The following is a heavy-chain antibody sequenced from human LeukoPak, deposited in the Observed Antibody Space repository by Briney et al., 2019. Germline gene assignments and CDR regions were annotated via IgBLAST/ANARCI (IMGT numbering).Heavy chain of an antibody. CDR2: ISGSGGST. Sequence: GGSLRLSCAASGFTFSSYAMSWVRQAPGKGLEWVSAISGSGGSTYYADSVKGRFTISRDNSKNTLYLRMNSLRAEDTAVYYCAKVPYYYDSSAYFWGQGTLVTVSS. CDR3: AKVPYYYDSSAYF. V-gene: IGHV3-23*01. D-gene: IGHD3-22*01. J-gene: IGHJ4*02. CDR1: GFTFSSYA.